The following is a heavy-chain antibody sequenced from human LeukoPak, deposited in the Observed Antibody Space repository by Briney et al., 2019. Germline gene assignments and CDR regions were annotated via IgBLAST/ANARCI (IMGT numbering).Heavy chain of an antibody. CDR2: IIPILGIA. J-gene: IGHJ4*02. D-gene: IGHD3-22*01. V-gene: IGHV1-69*04. CDR1: GGTFSSYA. Sequence: ASVKVSCEASGGTFSSYAISWVRQAPGQGLEWMGRIIPILGIANYAQKFQGRVTITADKSTSTAYMELSSLRSEDTAVYYCAREPGYYYDSSGYEGGVDYWGQGTLVTVSS. CDR3: AREPGYYYDSSGYEGGVDY.